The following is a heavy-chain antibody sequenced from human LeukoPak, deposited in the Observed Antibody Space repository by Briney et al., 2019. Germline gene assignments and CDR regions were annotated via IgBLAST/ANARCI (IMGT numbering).Heavy chain of an antibody. D-gene: IGHD6-13*01. J-gene: IGHJ2*01. CDR3: ARTIAAPASWWYFDL. CDR1: GYTFTSYY. CDR2: INPRGGST. V-gene: IGHV1-46*01. Sequence: ASVKVSCKASGYTFTSYYMHWVRQAPGQGLEWMGVINPRGGSTSYTQKFQGRVTMTRDTSTTTVYMELSSLRSGDTAVYYCARTIAAPASWWYFDLWGRGALVTVSS.